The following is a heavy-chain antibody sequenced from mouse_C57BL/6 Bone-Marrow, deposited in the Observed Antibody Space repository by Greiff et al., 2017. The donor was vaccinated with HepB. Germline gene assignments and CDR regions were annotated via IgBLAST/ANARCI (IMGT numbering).Heavy chain of an antibody. CDR3: ARENWDVYYYAMDY. V-gene: IGHV1-39*01. Sequence: LQESGPELVKPGASVKISCKASGYSFTDYNMNWVKQSNGKSLEWIGVINPNYGTTSYNQKFKGKATLTVDQSSSTAYMQLNSLTSEDSAVYYCARENWDVYYYAMDYWGQGTSVTVSS. CDR1: GYSFTDYN. CDR2: INPNYGTT. J-gene: IGHJ4*01. D-gene: IGHD4-1*01.